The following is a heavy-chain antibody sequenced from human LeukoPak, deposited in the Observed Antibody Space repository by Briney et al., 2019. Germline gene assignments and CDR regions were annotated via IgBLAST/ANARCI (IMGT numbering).Heavy chain of an antibody. D-gene: IGHD5-18*01. V-gene: IGHV3-21*01. CDR1: GFTFSSYS. J-gene: IGHJ4*02. CDR3: ARDPDTALGTPNDY. Sequence: GGSLRLSCAASGFTFSSYSMNWVRQAPGKGLEWVSSISSSSSYIYYADSVKGRFTISRDNAKNSLYLQMNSLRAEDAAVYYCARDPDTALGTPNDYWGQGTLVTVSS. CDR2: ISSSSSYI.